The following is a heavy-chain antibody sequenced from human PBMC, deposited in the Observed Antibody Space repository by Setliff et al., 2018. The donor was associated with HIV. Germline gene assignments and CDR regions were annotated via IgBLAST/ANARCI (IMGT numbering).Heavy chain of an antibody. CDR1: GYNVTVSA. J-gene: IGHJ3*02. CDR2: IHTEQGFP. CDR3: AVDRHAFDI. D-gene: IGHD5-12*01. V-gene: IGHV7-4-1*02. Sequence: ASVKVSCKASGYNVTVSAINWVRQAPGQALEWMGWIHTEQGFPMYAQGFTGRFVFSLDPSVNTAYLQINSLTPDDGGVYYCAVDRHAFDIWGQGTVVTVSS.